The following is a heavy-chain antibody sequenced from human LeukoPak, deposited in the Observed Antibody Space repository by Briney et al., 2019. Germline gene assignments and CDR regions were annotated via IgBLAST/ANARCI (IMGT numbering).Heavy chain of an antibody. Sequence: ASVKVSCKASGYTFTSYGISWVRQAPGQGLEWMGWISAYNGNTNYAQKLQGRVTMTTDTSTSTAYMELSSLRSEDTAVYYCAGAAAGTGIDYWGQGTLVTVSS. V-gene: IGHV1-18*01. J-gene: IGHJ4*02. D-gene: IGHD6-13*01. CDR2: ISAYNGNT. CDR1: GYTFTSYG. CDR3: AGAAAGTGIDY.